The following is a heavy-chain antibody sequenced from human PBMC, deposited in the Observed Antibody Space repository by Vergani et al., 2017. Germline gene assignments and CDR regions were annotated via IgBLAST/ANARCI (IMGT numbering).Heavy chain of an antibody. CDR1: GFSFSSHA. V-gene: IGHV3-30*18. J-gene: IGHJ6*03. D-gene: IGHD3-10*01. CDR2: ISNDGSKK. CDR3: AKGGSLTSGSLQYNFYMGV. Sequence: QVQLAESGGGRVQPGRSLRLSCAASGFSFSSHAIHWVRQAPGKGLEWVAVISNDGSKKYYADSVKGRFTISRDNSKNTLDLQMNSLRTQDTAVYYCAKGGSLTSGSLQYNFYMGVWGKGTTVTVS.